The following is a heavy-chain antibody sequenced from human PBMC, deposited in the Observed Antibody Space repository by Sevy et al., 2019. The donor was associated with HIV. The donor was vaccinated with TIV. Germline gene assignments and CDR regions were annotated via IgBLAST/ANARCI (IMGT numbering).Heavy chain of an antibody. Sequence: ASVKVSCKGSGGTFSSYAISWVRQAPGQGLEWMGGIIPILGTGNYPQKFQGRVTIIADESTSTAYMELRSLRSEDTAVYYCARNPGIAAAGSHVVEYFQHWGQGTLVTVSS. CDR2: IIPILGTG. CDR3: ARNPGIAAAGSHVVEYFQH. CDR1: GGTFSSYA. V-gene: IGHV1-69*13. D-gene: IGHD6-13*01. J-gene: IGHJ1*01.